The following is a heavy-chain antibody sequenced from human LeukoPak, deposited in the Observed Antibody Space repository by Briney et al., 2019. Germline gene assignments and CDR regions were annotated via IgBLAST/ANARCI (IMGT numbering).Heavy chain of an antibody. D-gene: IGHD3-9*01. V-gene: IGHV4-30-4*01. CDR2: IYYSGST. Sequence: PSETLSLTCTVSGGSISSGDYYWSWIRQPPGKGLEWIGYIYYSGSTYYNPSLKSRVTISVDTSKNQFSLKLSSVTAADTAVYYCARDTHYDILTGDYYGMDVWGQGTTVTVSS. CDR3: ARDTHYDILTGDYYGMDV. CDR1: GGSISSGDYY. J-gene: IGHJ6*02.